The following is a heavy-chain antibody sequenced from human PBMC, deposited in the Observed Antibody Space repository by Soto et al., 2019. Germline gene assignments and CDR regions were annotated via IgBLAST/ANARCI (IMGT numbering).Heavy chain of an antibody. CDR2: ISSSSSTI. V-gene: IGHV3-48*01. Sequence: PGGSLRLSCAASGFTFSSYSMNWVRQAPGKGLEWVSYISSSSSTIYYADSVKGRFTISRDNSKNTLYLQMNSLRAEDTAVYYCARVRQWLVQSPYYYGMDVWGQGTTVTVSS. D-gene: IGHD6-19*01. CDR3: ARVRQWLVQSPYYYGMDV. J-gene: IGHJ6*02. CDR1: GFTFSSYS.